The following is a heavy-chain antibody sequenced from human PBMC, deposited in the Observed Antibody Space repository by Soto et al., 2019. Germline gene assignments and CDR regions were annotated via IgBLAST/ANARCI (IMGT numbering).Heavy chain of an antibody. CDR2: ISYDGSNK. V-gene: IGHV3-30-3*01. CDR3: ARDERLRPLPLGY. J-gene: IGHJ4*02. Sequence: QVQLVESGGGVVQPGRSLRLSCAASGFTFSSYAMHWVRQAPGKGLEWVAVISYDGSNKYYADSVKGRFTISRDNSKNTLYLQMNSLRAEDTAVYYCARDERLRPLPLGYWGQGTLVTVSS. D-gene: IGHD6-25*01. CDR1: GFTFSSYA.